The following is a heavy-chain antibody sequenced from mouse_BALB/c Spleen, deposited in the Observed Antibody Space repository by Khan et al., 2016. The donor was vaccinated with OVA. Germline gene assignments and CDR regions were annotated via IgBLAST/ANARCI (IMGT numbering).Heavy chain of an antibody. CDR2: INSNGGST. CDR1: GFTFSSYG. Sequence: EVELVESGGGLVQPGGSLKLSCAASGFTFSSYGMSWVLQTPAKRLELVATINSNGGSTYYPDSVKGRFTISRDNAKNTLYLQMSSLKSEDTAMYYCARMARTINWGQGTTLTVAS. CDR3: ARMARTIN. V-gene: IGHV5-6-3*01. J-gene: IGHJ2*01.